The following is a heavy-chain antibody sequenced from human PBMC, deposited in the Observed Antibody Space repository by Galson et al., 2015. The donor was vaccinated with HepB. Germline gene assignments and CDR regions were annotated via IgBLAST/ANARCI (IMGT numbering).Heavy chain of an antibody. CDR2: IIPILDIT. CDR1: GGTFSSYT. Sequence: SVKVSCKASGGTFSSYTISWVRQAPGQGLEWMGGIIPILDITKYAQKFQGRVTITADKSTSTAYMELSSLRSEDTAVYYCARASPSGWYGYYFDYWGQGTLVTVSS. V-gene: IGHV1-69*10. D-gene: IGHD6-19*01. J-gene: IGHJ4*02. CDR3: ARASPSGWYGYYFDY.